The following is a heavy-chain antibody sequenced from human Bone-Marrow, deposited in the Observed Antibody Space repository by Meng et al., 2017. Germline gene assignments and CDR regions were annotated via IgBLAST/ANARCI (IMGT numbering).Heavy chain of an antibody. D-gene: IGHD4-11*01. J-gene: IGHJ4*02. CDR2: ISYDGSNK. V-gene: IGHV3-30*01. CDR1: GFTFSCYA. CDR3: SRAEAPTVTTFGY. Sequence: PWMSPRISRAASGFTFSCYAMHWVRQTPGKGLEVVAVISYDGSNKYYADSVKGRFIISRDNSKNTLYLQMNSLRAEATAVYYCSRAEAPTVTTFGYWGQGTLVTVSS.